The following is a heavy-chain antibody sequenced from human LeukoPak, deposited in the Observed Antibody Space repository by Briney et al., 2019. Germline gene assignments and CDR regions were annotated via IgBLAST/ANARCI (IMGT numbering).Heavy chain of an antibody. CDR1: GYTFTSYI. V-gene: IGHV1-3*03. D-gene: IGHD6-13*01. CDR2: IHAGNDNT. CDR3: ARGGSSWFFDY. Sequence: GASVKVSCKASGYTFTSYILHWVRQAPGQRLEWMGWIHAGNDNTKYSQEFQGRVTITRDTSASTAYMEVSSLRSEDMAVYYCARGGSSWFFDYWGQGTLVTVSS. J-gene: IGHJ4*02.